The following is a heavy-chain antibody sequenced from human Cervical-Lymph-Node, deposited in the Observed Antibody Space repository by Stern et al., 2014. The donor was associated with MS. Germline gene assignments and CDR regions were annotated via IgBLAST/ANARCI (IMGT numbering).Heavy chain of an antibody. J-gene: IGHJ6*02. CDR3: ARSSSPSPYYYYGMDV. Sequence: VQLVESGVGVVQPGRSLRLSCAASGFTFSSYGMHWVRQAPGKGLEWVAVIWYDGSNKYYADSVKGRFTISRDNSKNTLYLQMNSLRAEDTAVYYCARSSSPSPYYYYGMDVWGQGTTVTVSS. V-gene: IGHV3-33*01. CDR2: IWYDGSNK. CDR1: GFTFSSYG. D-gene: IGHD6-13*01.